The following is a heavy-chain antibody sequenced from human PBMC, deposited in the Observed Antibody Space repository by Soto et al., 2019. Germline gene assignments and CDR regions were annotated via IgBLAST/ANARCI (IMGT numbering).Heavy chain of an antibody. D-gene: IGHD6-13*01. J-gene: IGHJ4*02. CDR1: GYSFTSYW. Sequence: GESLKISCKGSGYSFTSYWISWVRQMPGKGLEWMGRIDPSDSYTNYSPSFHGHVTISADKSISTAYLQWSSLKASDTAMYYCARGRSGAAGRGYFDYWGQGTLVTVSS. V-gene: IGHV5-10-1*01. CDR3: ARGRSGAAGRGYFDY. CDR2: IDPSDSYT.